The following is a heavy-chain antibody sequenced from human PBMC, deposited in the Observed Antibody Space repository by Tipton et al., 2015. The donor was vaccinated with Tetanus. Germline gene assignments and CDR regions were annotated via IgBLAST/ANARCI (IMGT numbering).Heavy chain of an antibody. CDR2: VDDSGST. CDR1: GASISSGGYF. V-gene: IGHV4-39*07. Sequence: TLSLTCSVSGASISSGGYFWNWIRQPPGKGLEWIGEVDDSGSTNYSPSLKSQVTISLDTSKNEFSLTLSSVTAADTAVYYCARGTWLYASTYHRHWLDPWGQGTLVTVSS. CDR3: ARGTWLYASTYHRHWLDP. D-gene: IGHD2-8*01. J-gene: IGHJ5*02.